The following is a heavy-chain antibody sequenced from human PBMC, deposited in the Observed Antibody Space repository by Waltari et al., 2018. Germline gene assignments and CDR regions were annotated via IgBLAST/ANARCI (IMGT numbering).Heavy chain of an antibody. D-gene: IGHD6-13*01. CDR3: ANVRRQQLVQRAAFDI. CDR1: GYTFTGYY. Sequence: VQLVQSGAEVKKPGASVKVSCKASGYTFTGYYMHWVRQAPGQGLAWMGRINPNSGGTGYAQKYQGRLTMTRDTSISTAYMELIRVRSDDTAVYYCANVRRQQLVQRAAFDIWGQGTMVTVSS. J-gene: IGHJ3*02. V-gene: IGHV1-2*06. CDR2: INPNSGGT.